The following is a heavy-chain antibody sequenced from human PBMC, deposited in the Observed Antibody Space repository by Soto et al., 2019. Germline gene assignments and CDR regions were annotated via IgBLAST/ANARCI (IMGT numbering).Heavy chain of an antibody. J-gene: IGHJ5*02. Sequence: SETLSLTCTVSGDSISSGDYYWSWIRQPPGKGLEWIGYIHYGGGTYYNPSLHSRVSMSLDSSKNQFSMRMNCVTAGDTAVYYCARDSGYTGYASHGFDLWGQGTLVTAPS. CDR3: ARDSGYTGYASHGFDL. D-gene: IGHD5-12*01. CDR2: IHYGGGT. CDR1: GDSISSGDYY. V-gene: IGHV4-30-4*01.